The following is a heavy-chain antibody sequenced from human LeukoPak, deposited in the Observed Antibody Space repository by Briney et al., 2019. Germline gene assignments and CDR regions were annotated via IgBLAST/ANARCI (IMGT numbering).Heavy chain of an antibody. Sequence: PSQTLSPTCTVSGGSISSYYWSWIRQPPGKGLGWIGYIYTSGSTNYNPSLKSRVTISVDTSKNQFSLKLSSVTAADTAVYYCARHNHETQYYYMDVWGKGTTVTVSS. V-gene: IGHV4-4*09. J-gene: IGHJ6*03. CDR3: ARHNHETQYYYMDV. D-gene: IGHD1-14*01. CDR1: GGSISSYY. CDR2: IYTSGST.